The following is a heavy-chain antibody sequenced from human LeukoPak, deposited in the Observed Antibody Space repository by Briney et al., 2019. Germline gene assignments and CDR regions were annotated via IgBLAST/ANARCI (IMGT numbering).Heavy chain of an antibody. D-gene: IGHD3-9*01. J-gene: IGHJ4*02. CDR3: ARGTTYCDILTGYSTGGYYFDY. V-gene: IGHV4-4*02. Sequence: KPSGTLSLTCAVSGGSISSSNWWSWVRQPPGKGLEWIGEIYHSGSTNYNPSLKSRVTISVDKSKNQFSLKLSSVTAADTAVYYCARGTTYCDILTGYSTGGYYFDYWGQGTLVTVSS. CDR2: IYHSGST. CDR1: GGSISSSNW.